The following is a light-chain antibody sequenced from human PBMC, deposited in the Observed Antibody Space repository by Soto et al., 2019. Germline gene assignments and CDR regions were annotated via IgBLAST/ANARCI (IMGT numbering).Light chain of an antibody. CDR3: SSYTSSSSFV. CDR2: EVS. V-gene: IGLV2-14*01. J-gene: IGLJ3*02. Sequence: QSALTQPASVSGSPGQSITISCTGTSSDVGGYNYVSWYQQHPGKAPKLMIYEVSNRPSGVSNRFSGSKSGNTASLTISGLQAEDEADDSCSSYTSSSSFVFGGGTKLTVL. CDR1: SSDVGGYNY.